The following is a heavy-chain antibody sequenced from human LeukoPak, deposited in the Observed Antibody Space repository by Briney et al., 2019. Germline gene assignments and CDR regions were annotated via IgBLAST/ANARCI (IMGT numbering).Heavy chain of an antibody. Sequence: SETLSLTCTVSGGSISSSSYYWGWIRQPPGKGLEWIGSIYYSWSTYYNPSLKSRVTISVDTSKNQFSLKLSSVTAADTAVYYCASSDYDILTADYWGQGTLVTVSS. CDR1: GGSISSSSYY. CDR2: IYYSWST. J-gene: IGHJ4*02. V-gene: IGHV4-39*07. CDR3: ASSDYDILTADY. D-gene: IGHD3-9*01.